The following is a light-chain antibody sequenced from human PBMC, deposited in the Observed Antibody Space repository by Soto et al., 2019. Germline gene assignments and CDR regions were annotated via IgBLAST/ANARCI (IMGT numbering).Light chain of an antibody. Sequence: DIQMTQSPSSLSASVGDRVTITCQASQDINNYLNWYQQKPGKAPKLLIYDASNLETGVPSRFSGSGSGTDFTLIISSLQPEDIATYYCQHYKTLPLTFGGGTKVEIK. CDR2: DAS. J-gene: IGKJ4*01. V-gene: IGKV1-33*01. CDR1: QDINNY. CDR3: QHYKTLPLT.